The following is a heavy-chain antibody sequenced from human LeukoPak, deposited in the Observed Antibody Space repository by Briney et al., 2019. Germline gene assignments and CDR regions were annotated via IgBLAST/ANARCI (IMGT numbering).Heavy chain of an antibody. D-gene: IGHD3-3*01. CDR2: TYHSGST. CDR3: ARVSYDFWSGTSKYYFDY. J-gene: IGHJ4*02. CDR1: GGSISSGGYS. Sequence: SETLSLTCAVSGGSISSGGYSWSWIRQPPGKGLEWIGYTYHSGSTYYNPSLKSRVTISVDRSKNQFSLKLSSVTAADTAVYYCARVSYDFWSGTSKYYFDYWGQGTLVTVSS. V-gene: IGHV4-30-2*01.